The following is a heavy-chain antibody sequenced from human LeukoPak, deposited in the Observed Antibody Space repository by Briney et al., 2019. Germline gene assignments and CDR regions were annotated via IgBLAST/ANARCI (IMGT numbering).Heavy chain of an antibody. D-gene: IGHD5-18*01. Sequence: GGSLRLSCAASGSTFSSYGMHWVRQAPGKGLEWVAVISYDGSNKYYADSVKGRFTISRDNSKNTLYLQMNSLRAEDTAVYYCAKVYEDTAMAFDYWGQGTLVTVSS. V-gene: IGHV3-30*18. CDR3: AKVYEDTAMAFDY. CDR1: GSTFSSYG. CDR2: ISYDGSNK. J-gene: IGHJ4*02.